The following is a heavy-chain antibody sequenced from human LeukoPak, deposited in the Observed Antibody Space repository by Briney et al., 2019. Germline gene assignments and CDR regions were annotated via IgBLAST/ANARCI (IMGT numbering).Heavy chain of an antibody. J-gene: IGHJ4*02. Sequence: GGSLRLSCAASGFTFSSYSMNWVRQAPGKGLEWVSYITSDSSTIYYADSVKGRFTISRDNAKSSLYLQMNSLRDEDTAVYYCARGVRYYNDSSGCYYYDYWGQGTLVTVSS. V-gene: IGHV3-48*02. CDR2: ITSDSSTI. CDR3: ARGVRYYNDSSGCYYYDY. CDR1: GFTFSSYS. D-gene: IGHD3-22*01.